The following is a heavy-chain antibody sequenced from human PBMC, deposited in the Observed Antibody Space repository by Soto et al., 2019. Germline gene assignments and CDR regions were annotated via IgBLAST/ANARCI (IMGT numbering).Heavy chain of an antibody. CDR1: GFTFSSYG. CDR3: AKSGGTVTNGMDV. CDR2: MSCDGSNK. J-gene: IGHJ6*02. Sequence: QVQLVESGGGVVQPGRSLRLSCAASGFTFSSYGMHWVRQAPGKGLEWVAVMSCDGSNKYYADSVQGRFTISRDNSKNTLYLQMNGQRAEDTAVYYCAKSGGTVTNGMDVWGQGPTVTVSS. V-gene: IGHV3-30*18. D-gene: IGHD4-4*01.